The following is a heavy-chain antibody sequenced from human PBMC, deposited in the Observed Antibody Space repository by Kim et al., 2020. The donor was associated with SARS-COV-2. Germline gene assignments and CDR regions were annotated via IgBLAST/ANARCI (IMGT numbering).Heavy chain of an antibody. J-gene: IGHJ4*02. CDR1: GFTFSNAW. CDR2: IKSKTDGGTT. Sequence: GGSLRLSCAASGFTFSNAWMSWVRQAPGKGLEWVGRIKSKTDGGTTDYAAPVKGRFTISRDDSKNTLYLQMNSLKTEDTAVYYCTIYEAVAGAADYWGQGTLVTVSS. V-gene: IGHV3-15*01. CDR3: TIYEAVAGAADY. D-gene: IGHD6-19*01.